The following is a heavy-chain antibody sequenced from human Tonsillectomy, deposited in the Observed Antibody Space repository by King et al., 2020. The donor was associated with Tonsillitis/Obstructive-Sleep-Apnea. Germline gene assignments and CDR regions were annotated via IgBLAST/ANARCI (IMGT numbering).Heavy chain of an antibody. D-gene: IGHD2-15*01. V-gene: IGHV3-23*04. CDR1: GFTFSSYA. CDR3: AKGRYCSGGSCFFDY. J-gene: IGHJ4*02. CDR2: VSRSGGST. Sequence: EVQLVESGGGLVQPGGSLRLSCAASGFTFSSYAMSWVRQAPGKGLEWVSAVSRSGGSTYCPDSWKGRFTISRDNSKNTLYLQMNSLRAEDTAVYYCAKGRYCSGGSCFFDYWGQGTLVTVSS.